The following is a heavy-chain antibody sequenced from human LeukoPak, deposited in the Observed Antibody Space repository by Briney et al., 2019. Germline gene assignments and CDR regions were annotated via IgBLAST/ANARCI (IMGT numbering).Heavy chain of an antibody. V-gene: IGHV3-30*18. J-gene: IGHJ1*01. Sequence: PGRSLRLSCAASGFTFSSYGMHWVRQAPGKGLERVAVISYDGSNKYYADSVKGRFTISRDNSKNTLYLQMNSLRPEDTAVYYCAKDRSSGWYSFQHWGQGTLVSVSS. CDR3: AKDRSSGWYSFQH. D-gene: IGHD6-19*01. CDR1: GFTFSSYG. CDR2: ISYDGSNK.